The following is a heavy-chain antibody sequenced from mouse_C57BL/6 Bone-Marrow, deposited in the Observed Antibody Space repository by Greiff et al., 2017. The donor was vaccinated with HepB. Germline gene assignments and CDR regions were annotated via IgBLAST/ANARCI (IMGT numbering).Heavy chain of an antibody. CDR1: GYTFTSYW. CDR2: IDPSDSET. J-gene: IGHJ4*01. V-gene: IGHV1-52*01. D-gene: IGHD2-2*01. CDR3: ARLYYGYIYAMDY. Sequence: QVQLQQPGAELVRPGSSVKLSCKASGYTFTSYWMHWVKQRPVQGLEWIGNIDPSDSETHYNQKFKDKATLTVDNSSSTAYMQLSSLTSEDSAVYYCARLYYGYIYAMDYWGQGTSVTVSS.